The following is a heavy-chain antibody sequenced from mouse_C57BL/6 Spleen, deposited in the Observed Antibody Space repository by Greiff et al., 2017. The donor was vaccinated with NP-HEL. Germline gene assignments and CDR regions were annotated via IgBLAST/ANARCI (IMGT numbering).Heavy chain of an antibody. CDR2: INPGSGGT. V-gene: IGHV1-54*01. CDR3: ARDYGSSYGYFDV. CDR1: GYAFTNYL. D-gene: IGHD1-1*01. J-gene: IGHJ1*03. Sequence: QVHVKQSGAELVRPGTSVKVSCKASGYAFTNYLIEWVKQRPGQGLEWIGVINPGSGGTNYNEKFKGKATLTADKSSSTAYMQLSSLTSEDSAVYFCARDYGSSYGYFDVWGTGTTVTVSS.